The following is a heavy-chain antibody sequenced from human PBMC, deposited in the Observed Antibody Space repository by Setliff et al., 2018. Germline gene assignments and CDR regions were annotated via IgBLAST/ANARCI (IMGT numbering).Heavy chain of an antibody. CDR3: ASIIAAAGFGAFDI. CDR1: GYTFTSYG. V-gene: IGHV1-18*01. CDR2: ISAYNGNT. J-gene: IGHJ3*02. D-gene: IGHD6-13*01. Sequence: ASVKVSCKASGYTFTSYGISWVRQAPGQGLEWMGWISAYNGNTNYAQKLQGRVTMTTDTSASTAYMELSSLRSEDTAVYYCASIIAAAGFGAFDIWGQGTMVTVSS.